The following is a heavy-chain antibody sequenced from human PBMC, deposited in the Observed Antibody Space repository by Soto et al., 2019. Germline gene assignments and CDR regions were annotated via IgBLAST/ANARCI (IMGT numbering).Heavy chain of an antibody. CDR2: IYHSGTT. CDR1: GDSIRSGNW. D-gene: IGHD1-1*01. J-gene: IGHJ4*01. V-gene: IGHV4-4*02. CDR3: ARMRELGSGNLYYDY. Sequence: QVQLQESGPGLVRPSGTLSLTCAVSGDSIRSGNWCSWVRQAPQKGLEWLGEIYHSGTTMYNPSLKTRLTISVDKSNNQFSLTLLSVTAADTAVYYCARMRELGSGNLYYDYWGHGTLVAVSS.